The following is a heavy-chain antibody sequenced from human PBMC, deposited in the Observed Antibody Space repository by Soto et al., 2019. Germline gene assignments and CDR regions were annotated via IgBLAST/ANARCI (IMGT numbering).Heavy chain of an antibody. CDR2: IYYSGST. J-gene: IGHJ4*02. CDR1: CGSISSGDYY. V-gene: IGHV4-30-4*01. CDR3: AAYDYVWGSSSFAY. D-gene: IGHD3-16*01. Sequence: SETLSLTCTVSCGSISSGDYYWSWIRQPPGKGLEWIGYIYYSGSTYYNPSLKSRVTISVDTSKNQFSLKLSSVTAADTAVFYCAAYDYVWGSSSFAYWGQGTLVT.